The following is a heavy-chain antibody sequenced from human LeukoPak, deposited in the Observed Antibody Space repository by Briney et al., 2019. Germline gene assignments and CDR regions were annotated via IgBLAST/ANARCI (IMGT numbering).Heavy chain of an antibody. D-gene: IGHD6-6*01. CDR2: IYYSGST. CDR1: GGSISSYY. Sequence: PSETLSLTCTVSGGSISSYYWSWIRQPPGKGLEWIGYIYYSGSTNYNPSLKSRVTISVDTSKNQFSLKLSSVTAADTAVYYCARVELSSSSSYYFDYWGQGTLVTVSS. V-gene: IGHV4-59*12. CDR3: ARVELSSSSSYYFDY. J-gene: IGHJ4*02.